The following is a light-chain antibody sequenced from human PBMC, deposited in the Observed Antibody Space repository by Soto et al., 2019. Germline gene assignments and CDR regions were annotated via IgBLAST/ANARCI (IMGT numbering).Light chain of an antibody. CDR1: QSISSY. Sequence: DIQMTQSPSSLSASVGDRVAITCRASQSISSYLNWYQQKPGKAPKVLISAASSLQSGVPSRFSGSGSGTDFTLTISSLQPEDFATYYCQQSYRTPVTFGQGTKLEIK. CDR3: QQSYRTPVT. J-gene: IGKJ2*01. V-gene: IGKV1-39*01. CDR2: AAS.